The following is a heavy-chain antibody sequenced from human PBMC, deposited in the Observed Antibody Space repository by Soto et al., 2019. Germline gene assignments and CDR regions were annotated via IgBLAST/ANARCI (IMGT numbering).Heavy chain of an antibody. J-gene: IGHJ4*02. D-gene: IGHD6-13*01. CDR3: TPLSPRYCSSFNRDY. Sequence: EVQLVESGGGLVQPGGSLKLSCAASGFTFSGSAMHWVRQASGKGLEWVGRIRSKANSYATAYAASVKGRFTISRDDSKNTAYLQMNSLKTEDTAVYYCTPLSPRYCSSFNRDYWGQGTLVTVSS. CDR1: GFTFSGSA. CDR2: IRSKANSYAT. V-gene: IGHV3-73*01.